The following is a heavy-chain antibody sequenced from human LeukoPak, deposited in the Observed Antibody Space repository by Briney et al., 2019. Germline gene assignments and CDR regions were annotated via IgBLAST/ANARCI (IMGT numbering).Heavy chain of an antibody. J-gene: IGHJ6*03. CDR1: GGSISSYY. CDR3: ARGPDFWSGYHMDV. CDR2: IYYSGST. V-gene: IGHV4-59*01. Sequence: TSETLSLTCTVSGGSISSYYWSWIRQSPGKGLEWIGYIYYSGSTNYNPSLKSRVTISVDTSKNQFSLKLSSVTAADTAVYYCARGPDFWSGYHMDVWGKGTTVTVSS. D-gene: IGHD3-3*01.